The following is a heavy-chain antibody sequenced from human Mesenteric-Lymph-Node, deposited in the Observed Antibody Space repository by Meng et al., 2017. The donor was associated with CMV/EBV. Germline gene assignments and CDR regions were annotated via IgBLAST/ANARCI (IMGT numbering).Heavy chain of an antibody. J-gene: IGHJ4*02. CDR1: GTSISNLY. V-gene: IGHV4-59*03. D-gene: IGHD2/OR15-2a*01. Sequence: SETLSLTCTVSGTSISNLYWSWIGQSPGKGLEWIGYIHNSGRTIYNPSLKSRATISMDTSKNQFSLKLTSATAADTAVYYCALLADYWGQGTLVTVSS. CDR3: ALLADY. CDR2: IHNSGRT.